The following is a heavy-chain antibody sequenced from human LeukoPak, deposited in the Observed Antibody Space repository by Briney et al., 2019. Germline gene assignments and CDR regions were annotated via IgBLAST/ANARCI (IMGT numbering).Heavy chain of an antibody. Sequence: ASVKVSCKASGYAFSSYGISWVRQAPGQGLEWMGWISADNGNTNYAQKLQGRVTMTTDTSTSTAYMELRSLRSDDTAVYYCARDRHYGPHDYWGQGTLVTVSS. J-gene: IGHJ4*02. CDR3: ARDRHYGPHDY. D-gene: IGHD3-10*01. CDR1: GYAFSSYG. CDR2: ISADNGNT. V-gene: IGHV1-18*01.